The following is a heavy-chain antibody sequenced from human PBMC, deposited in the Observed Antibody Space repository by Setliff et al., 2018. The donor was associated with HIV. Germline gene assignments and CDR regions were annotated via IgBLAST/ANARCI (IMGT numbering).Heavy chain of an antibody. D-gene: IGHD3-10*01. CDR1: GFTFSSYA. CDR3: ARTSVHGSGNYGGFYFES. Sequence: PGGSLRLSCAASGFTFSSYAMSWVRQAPGKGLEWVSAISGSGGSTYYADSVKGRFTISRDNSKNTVYLQMNNTRVEDTAVYTCARTSVHGSGNYGGFYFESWGQGTLVTVS. V-gene: IGHV3-23*01. J-gene: IGHJ4*02. CDR2: ISGSGGST.